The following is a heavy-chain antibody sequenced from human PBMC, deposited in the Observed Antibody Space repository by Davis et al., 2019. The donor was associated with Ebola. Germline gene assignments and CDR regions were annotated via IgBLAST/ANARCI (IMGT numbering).Heavy chain of an antibody. CDR2: ISAYNGNT. CDR3: ASDCCGRVFDY. J-gene: IGHJ4*02. Sequence: AASVKVSCKASGYTFTSYGISWVRQAPGQGLEWMGWISAYNGNTNYAQKLQGRVTMTTDTSTSTVYMELSSLRSEDTAVYYCASDCCGRVFDYWGQGTLVTVSS. V-gene: IGHV1-18*01. CDR1: GYTFTSYG. D-gene: IGHD2-15*01.